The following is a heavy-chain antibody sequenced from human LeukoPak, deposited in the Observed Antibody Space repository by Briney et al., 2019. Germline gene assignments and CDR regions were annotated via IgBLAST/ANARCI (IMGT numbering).Heavy chain of an antibody. D-gene: IGHD3-10*01. CDR3: ATHTYYSSGSFAY. Sequence: ASVKVSCKASGYTFASYDINWVRQATGQGPEWMGWMSPSSGNTGYAQTFQGRVSMTRDTSTNTAYLELSSLRSEDTAVYYCATHTYYSSGSFAYWGQGTLVTVSS. CDR2: MSPSSGNT. J-gene: IGHJ4*02. CDR1: GYTFASYD. V-gene: IGHV1-8*01.